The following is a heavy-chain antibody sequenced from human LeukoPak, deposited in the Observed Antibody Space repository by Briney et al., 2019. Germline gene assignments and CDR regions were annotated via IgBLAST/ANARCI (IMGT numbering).Heavy chain of an antibody. CDR2: ISGGGSGT. V-gene: IGHV3-23*01. Sequence: GGSLRLSYAPSGFTFSSYAMSWVRQAPGKGLEWVAVISGGGSGTYYADSVRGRFTISRDNSKDTVYLQMNSLRAENTAIYYCAKAVGSSGYFSRDAFDIWGQGTMVTVSS. J-gene: IGHJ3*02. CDR1: GFTFSSYA. D-gene: IGHD3-22*01. CDR3: AKAVGSSGYFSRDAFDI.